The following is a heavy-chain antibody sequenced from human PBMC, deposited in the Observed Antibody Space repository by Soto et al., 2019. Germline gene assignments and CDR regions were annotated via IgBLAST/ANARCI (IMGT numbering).Heavy chain of an antibody. CDR3: ARTIGLDYYGTHFDI. Sequence: ASVKVSCKASGYTFTSYGISWVRQAPGQGLEWMGWISAYNGNTNYAQKLQGRVTMTTDTSTSTAYMELRSLRSDDTAVYYCARTIGLDYYGTHFDIWGQGKMVTVSS. CDR2: ISAYNGNT. V-gene: IGHV1-18*01. D-gene: IGHD3-10*01. J-gene: IGHJ3*02. CDR1: GYTFTSYG.